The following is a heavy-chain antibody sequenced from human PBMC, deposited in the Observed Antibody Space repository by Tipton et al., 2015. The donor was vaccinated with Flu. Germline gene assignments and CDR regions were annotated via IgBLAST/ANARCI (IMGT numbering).Heavy chain of an antibody. D-gene: IGHD4-17*01. J-gene: IGHJ4*02. CDR3: ARRKTVTTRLTYFDY. CDR1: GGSITSYY. CDR2: IYYSGST. Sequence: PGLVKPSETLSLTRTVSGGSITSYYWSWIRQPPGKGLEWIGYIYYSGSTNYNPSLKSRVTISVDTSKNQFSLKLSSVTAADTAVYYCARRKTVTTRLTYFDYWGQGTLVTVSS. V-gene: IGHV4-59*08.